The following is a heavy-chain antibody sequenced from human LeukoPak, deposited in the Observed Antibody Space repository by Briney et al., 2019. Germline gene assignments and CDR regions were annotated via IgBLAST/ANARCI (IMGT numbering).Heavy chain of an antibody. CDR2: IYRDGST. CDR3: ARGSSAYTSPFDY. CDR1: GFIVSSNY. J-gene: IGHJ4*02. Sequence: GGSLRLSCTVSGFIVSSNYMSWVRQAPGKGLEWVSVIYRDGSTYYADSVKGRFTISREKSKNTLYLQMNSRRAEDTAVYFCARGSSAYTSPFDYWGQGTLVTVSS. D-gene: IGHD3-22*01. V-gene: IGHV3-53*01.